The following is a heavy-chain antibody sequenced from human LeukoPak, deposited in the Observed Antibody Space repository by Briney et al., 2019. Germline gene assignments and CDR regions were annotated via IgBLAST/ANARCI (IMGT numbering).Heavy chain of an antibody. CDR2: IYSGGNT. CDR1: GFTVSSNY. CDR3: ARDGGTYYYDSSGYYPQGYFDY. J-gene: IGHJ4*02. V-gene: IGHV3-53*01. Sequence: GGSLRLSCAASGFTVSSNYMSWVRQAPGKGLEWVSVIYSGGNTYYADSVKGRFTISRDNSKNTLYLQMNSLRAEDTAVYYCARDGGTYYYDSSGYYPQGYFDYWGQGTLVTVSS. D-gene: IGHD3-22*01.